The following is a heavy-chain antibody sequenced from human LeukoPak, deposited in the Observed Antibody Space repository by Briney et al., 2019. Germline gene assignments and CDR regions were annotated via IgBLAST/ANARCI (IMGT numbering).Heavy chain of an antibody. CDR1: GYTFTSYG. CDR3: ARGHGSGSTNWFDP. V-gene: IGHV1-18*01. J-gene: IGHJ5*02. Sequence: ASVKVSCKASGYTFTSYGISWVRQAPGQGLEWMGWISAYNGNTNYAQKFQGRLTMTRDMSTTTVYMELTSLRSEDTAVYYCARGHGSGSTNWFDPWGQGTLVTVSS. CDR2: ISAYNGNT. D-gene: IGHD3-10*01.